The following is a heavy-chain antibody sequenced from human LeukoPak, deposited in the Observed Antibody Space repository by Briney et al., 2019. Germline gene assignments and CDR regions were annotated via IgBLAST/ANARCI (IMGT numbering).Heavy chain of an antibody. CDR1: GGSFSGYY. CDR3: ARGLDYYDSSGYRPEGNGMDV. Sequence: PSETLSLTCAVYGGSFSGYYWSWIRQPPGKGLERIGEINHSGSTNYNPSLKSRVAISVDTSKNQFSLKLSSVTAPDTAVYYCARGLDYYDSSGYRPEGNGMDVWGQGTTVTVSS. V-gene: IGHV4-34*01. CDR2: INHSGST. D-gene: IGHD3-22*01. J-gene: IGHJ6*02.